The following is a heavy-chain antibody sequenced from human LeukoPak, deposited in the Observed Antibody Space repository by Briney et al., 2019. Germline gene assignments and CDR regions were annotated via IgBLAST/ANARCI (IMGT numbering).Heavy chain of an antibody. CDR1: GFDFSSYA. D-gene: IGHD1-14*01. Sequence: GGSPRLSCAASGFDFSSYAVSWVRQAPGKGLEWVSAITGSGGSTYYADSVKGRFTVSRDNPRNTLDLQMNSLRAEDTAVYYCGKDEQGFGMQTSHWGQGTLVTVSS. CDR2: ITGSGGST. J-gene: IGHJ4*02. V-gene: IGHV3-23*01. CDR3: GKDEQGFGMQTSH.